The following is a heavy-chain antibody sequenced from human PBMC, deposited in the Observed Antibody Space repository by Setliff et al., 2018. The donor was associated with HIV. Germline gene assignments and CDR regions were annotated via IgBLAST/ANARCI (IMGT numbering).Heavy chain of an antibody. CDR2: INTIGNST. CDR3: AKDVGKVSSGDYFDS. V-gene: IGHV3-23*05. Sequence: HPGGSLRLSCAASGFTFSNYAMSWVRQAPGKGLEWVSGINTIGNSTQYADSVKGRFTISRDNSKNTLFLQMTSLRAEDTSIYYCAKDVGKVSSGDYFDSWGPGTLVTVSS. D-gene: IGHD3-22*01. CDR1: GFTFSNYA. J-gene: IGHJ4*02.